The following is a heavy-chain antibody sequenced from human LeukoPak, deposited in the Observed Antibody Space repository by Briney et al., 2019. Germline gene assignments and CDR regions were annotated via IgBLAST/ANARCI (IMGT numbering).Heavy chain of an antibody. V-gene: IGHV4-34*01. CDR3: ARAYGRVVNFDY. J-gene: IGHJ4*02. Sequence: GSLRLSCAASGFTFSSYSMNWVRQPPGKGLEWIGEINHSGSTNYNPSLKSRVTISVDTSKNQFSLKLSSVTAADTAVYYCARAYGRVVNFDYWGQGTLVTVSS. D-gene: IGHD4-17*01. CDR1: GFTFSSYS. CDR2: INHSGST.